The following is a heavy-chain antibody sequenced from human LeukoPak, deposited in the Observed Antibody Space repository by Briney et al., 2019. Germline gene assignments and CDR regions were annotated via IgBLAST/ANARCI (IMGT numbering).Heavy chain of an antibody. CDR3: ARDSTMSRDCSSTSCRYYYYYYGMDV. D-gene: IGHD2-2*01. CDR2: IIPILGIA. V-gene: IGHV1-69*04. CDR1: GGTFSSYT. Sequence: ASVKVSCKASGGTFSSYTISWVRQAPGQGLEGMGRIIPILGIANYAQKFQGRVTITADKSTSTAYMELSSLRSEDTAVYYCARDSTMSRDCSSTSCRYYYYYYGMDVWGQGTTVTVSS. J-gene: IGHJ6*02.